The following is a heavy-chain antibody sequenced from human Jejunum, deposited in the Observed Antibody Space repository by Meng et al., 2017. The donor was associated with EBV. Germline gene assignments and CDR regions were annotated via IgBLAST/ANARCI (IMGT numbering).Heavy chain of an antibody. CDR1: DGSFSGYY. CDR3: ARGPDHSKQGY. J-gene: IGHJ4*02. V-gene: IGHV4-34*01. Sequence: QVQIHPVGAGLLKPSETLSLICAVYDGSFSGYYWSWVRQPPGKGLEWIGEISDNEGTKYNPSLKSRVTVSLDTSKNQFSLRLSSVTAADTALYYCARGPDHSKQGYWGQGTLVTVSS. D-gene: IGHD1-14*01. CDR2: ISDNEGT.